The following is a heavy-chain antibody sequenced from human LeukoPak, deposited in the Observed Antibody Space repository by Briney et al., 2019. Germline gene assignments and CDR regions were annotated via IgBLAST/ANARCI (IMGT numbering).Heavy chain of an antibody. CDR2: IYYSGST. CDR3: ARQGPGGDYSNYHNWFDP. V-gene: IGHV4-39*01. CDR1: GGSISSNSYY. Sequence: SETLSLTCTVSGGSISSNSYYWGWIRQPPGKGLEGVGSIYYSGSTYYNPSLKSRVTISVDTAKNQFSLKLSSVTAADTAVYYCARQGPGGDYSNYHNWFDPWGQGTLVTVSS. J-gene: IGHJ5*02. D-gene: IGHD4-11*01.